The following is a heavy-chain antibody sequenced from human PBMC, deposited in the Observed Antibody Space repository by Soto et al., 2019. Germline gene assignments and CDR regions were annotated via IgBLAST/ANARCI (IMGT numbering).Heavy chain of an antibody. CDR3: ARIVDTPSLAPGGHPHGSCYNYRGV. D-gene: IGHD2-2*02. Sequence: ASVEVSCKASGYNFTGYYMHWVRQAPGEGLEWMGWINPNGGGTNYAQKFQGRVTMTRDTSINTAYMELSRLRSDDTAVYYCARIVDTPSLAPGGHPHGSCYNYRGVWGKGPTGAVS. J-gene: IGHJ6*03. V-gene: IGHV1-2*02. CDR1: GYNFTGYY. CDR2: INPNGGGT.